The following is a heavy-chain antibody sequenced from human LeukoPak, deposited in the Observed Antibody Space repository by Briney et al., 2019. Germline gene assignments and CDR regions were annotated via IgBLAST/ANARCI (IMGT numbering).Heavy chain of an antibody. D-gene: IGHD1-26*01. Sequence: ASVKVSCKASGYTFTSYGISWVRQAPGQGLEWMGWISAYNGNTNYAQKLQGRVTMTTDTSTSTAYMELRSLRSDDTAVYYCARDLGGSYVSLQFDPWGQGTLVTVSS. J-gene: IGHJ5*02. CDR3: ARDLGGSYVSLQFDP. CDR1: GYTFTSYG. CDR2: ISAYNGNT. V-gene: IGHV1-18*01.